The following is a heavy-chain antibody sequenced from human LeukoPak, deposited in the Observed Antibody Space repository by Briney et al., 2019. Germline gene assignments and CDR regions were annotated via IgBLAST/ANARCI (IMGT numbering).Heavy chain of an antibody. J-gene: IGHJ4*02. V-gene: IGHV3-9*01. CDR3: TREVTASSYFDS. CDR1: GFTFDDYA. CDR2: ISWNSGSI. D-gene: IGHD2-21*02. Sequence: PGGSLRLSCAASGFTFDDYAMHWVRQAQGKGLEWVSGISWNSGSIGYADSVKGRFTISRDNAKNSLYLQMNSLRAEDTALYYCTREVTASSYFDSWGQGTLVTVSS.